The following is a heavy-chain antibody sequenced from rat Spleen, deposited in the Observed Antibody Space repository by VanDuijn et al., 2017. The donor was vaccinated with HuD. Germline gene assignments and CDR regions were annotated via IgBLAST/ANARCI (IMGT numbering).Heavy chain of an antibody. V-gene: IGHV2-1*01. CDR2: IWDDETT. Sequence: QVQLKESGPGLVQPSQTLSLTCTVSGFSLTDNSVHWVRQPPGKGLEWMGGIWDDETTDYNPALKSRRSISRDTTKSQVFLRRDSRQTDDTAIYFCSCDGYYWGQGVMVTVSS. D-gene: IGHD1-12*03. CDR1: GFSLTDNS. CDR3: SCDGYY. J-gene: IGHJ2*01.